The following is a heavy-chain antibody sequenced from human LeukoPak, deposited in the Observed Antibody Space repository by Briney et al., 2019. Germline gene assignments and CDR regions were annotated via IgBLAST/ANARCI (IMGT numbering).Heavy chain of an antibody. V-gene: IGHV4-59*01. Sequence: SETLSLTCTVSGGSISSYYWSWIRQPPGKGLEWIGYIYYSGSTNYNPSLKSRVTISVDTSKNQFSLKLSSVTAADTAVYYCARAAARVEVVPSPHNWFDPWGQGTLVTVS. CDR1: GGSISSYY. CDR3: ARAAARVEVVPSPHNWFDP. J-gene: IGHJ5*02. D-gene: IGHD2-21*01. CDR2: IYYSGST.